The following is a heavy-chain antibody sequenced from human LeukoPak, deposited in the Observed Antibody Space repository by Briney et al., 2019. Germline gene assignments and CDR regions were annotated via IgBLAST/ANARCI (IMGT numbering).Heavy chain of an antibody. CDR1: GGTLTSYA. CDR3: ARGLQHPPIFCEMGY. J-gene: IGHJ4*02. D-gene: IGHD2-8*01. CDR2: IIPIFGTT. V-gene: IGHV1-69*05. Sequence: SVKVSCKASGGTLTSYAINWVRQAPGQGLEWMGGIIPIFGTTNYAQKFQGRVTITTDESRNTIYIEVNSLKSEDTAVYYCARGLQHPPIFCEMGYWGQGTQVTVSS.